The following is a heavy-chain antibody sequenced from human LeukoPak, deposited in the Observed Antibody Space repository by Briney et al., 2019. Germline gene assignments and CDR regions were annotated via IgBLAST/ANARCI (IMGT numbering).Heavy chain of an antibody. D-gene: IGHD1-26*01. CDR1: GYTFTGYY. CDR3: ARHVGATTWFDP. Sequence: ASVKVPCKASGYTFTGYYMHWVRQAPGQGLEWMGWINPNGGGTNYAQKFQGRVTMTRDTSISTAYMELSRLRSDDTAVYYCARHVGATTWFDPWGQGTLVTVSS. V-gene: IGHV1-2*02. J-gene: IGHJ5*02. CDR2: INPNGGGT.